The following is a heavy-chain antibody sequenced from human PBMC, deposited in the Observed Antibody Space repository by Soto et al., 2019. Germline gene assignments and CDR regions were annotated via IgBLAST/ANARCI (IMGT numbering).Heavy chain of an antibody. D-gene: IGHD5-12*01. V-gene: IGHV4-34*01. CDR1: GGSFSGYY. CDR3: ARVMRHSGYDLGRSDYFDY. Sequence: SETLSLTCAVYGGSFSGYYWSWIRQPPGKGLEWIGEINHSGSTNYNPSLKSRVTISVDTSKNQFSLKLSSVTAADTAVYYCARVMRHSGYDLGRSDYFDYWGQGTLVTVSS. CDR2: INHSGST. J-gene: IGHJ4*02.